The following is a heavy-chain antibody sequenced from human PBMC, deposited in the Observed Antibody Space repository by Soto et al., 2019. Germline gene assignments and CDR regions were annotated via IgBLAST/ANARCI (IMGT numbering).Heavy chain of an antibody. CDR2: IYYSGST. CDR1: GGSISSYY. D-gene: IGHD2-15*01. J-gene: IGHJ5*02. V-gene: IGHV4-59*01. CDR3: AKYYCSGGSCSRYRGNNWFDP. Sequence: PSETLSLTCTVSGGSISSYYWSWIRQPPGKGLEWIGYIYYSGSTNYNPSLKSRVTISVDTSKNQFSLKLSSVTAADRAVYYCAKYYCSGGSCSRYRGNNWFDPWGQGTLVTVSX.